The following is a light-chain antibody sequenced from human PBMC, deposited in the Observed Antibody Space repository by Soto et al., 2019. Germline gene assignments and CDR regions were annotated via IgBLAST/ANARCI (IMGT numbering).Light chain of an antibody. CDR2: GAS. V-gene: IGKV3D-15*01. Sequence: EIVLTQSPTTLSLSPWEGATLXXRASQSVSSRLAWYQQKPGQAPRXLISGASSRATGIPDRFSGSGSGTEFTLTINSLQSEDSAVYYCQQHNQRTSTFGQGTRLEIK. CDR3: QQHNQRTST. J-gene: IGKJ5*01. CDR1: QSVSSR.